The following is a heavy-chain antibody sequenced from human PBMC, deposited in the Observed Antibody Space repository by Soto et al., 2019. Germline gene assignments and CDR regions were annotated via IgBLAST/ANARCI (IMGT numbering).Heavy chain of an antibody. D-gene: IGHD3-16*01. CDR2: IIPIFGTA. CDR3: ARGTLGGGRSAPYYYGMDV. CDR1: GGTFSSYA. J-gene: IGHJ6*02. V-gene: IGHV1-69*06. Sequence: SVKVSCKASGGTFSSYAISWVRQAPGQGLEWMGGIIPIFGTANYAQRFQGRVTITADKSTSTAYMELSSLRSEDTAVYYCARGTLGGGRSAPYYYGMDVWGQGXTVTVSS.